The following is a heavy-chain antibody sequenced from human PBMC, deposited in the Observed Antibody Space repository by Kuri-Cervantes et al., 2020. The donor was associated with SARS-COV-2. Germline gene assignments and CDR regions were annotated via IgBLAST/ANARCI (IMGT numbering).Heavy chain of an antibody. CDR3: ARQMMSSITIFGVVITRNWFDP. CDR1: GGSIGSYY. D-gene: IGHD3-3*01. Sequence: GSLRLSCTVSGGSIGSYYWSWIRQPPGKGLEWIGEINHSGSTNYNPSLKSRVTISVDTSKNQFSLKLSSVTAADTAVYYCARQMMSSITIFGVVITRNWFDPWGQGTLVTVSS. V-gene: IGHV4-34*01. CDR2: INHSGST. J-gene: IGHJ5*02.